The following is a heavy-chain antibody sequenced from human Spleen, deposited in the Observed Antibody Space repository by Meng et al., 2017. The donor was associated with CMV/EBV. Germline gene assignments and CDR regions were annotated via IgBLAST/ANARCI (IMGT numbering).Heavy chain of an antibody. D-gene: IGHD2-2*01. CDR2: IIPIFGTA. Sequence: CKASGGNFSSYAISWVRQAPGQGLEWMGGIIPIFGTANYAQKFQGRVTITTDESTSTAYMELSSLRSEDTAVYYCARASAALNYFDYWGQGTLVTVSS. J-gene: IGHJ4*02. V-gene: IGHV1-69*05. CDR3: ARASAALNYFDY. CDR1: GGNFSSYA.